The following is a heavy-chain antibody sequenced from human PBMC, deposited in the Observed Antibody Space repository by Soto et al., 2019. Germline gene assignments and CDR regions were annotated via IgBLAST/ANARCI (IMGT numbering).Heavy chain of an antibody. J-gene: IGHJ4*02. CDR1: GFSLSTSAEG. CDR2: IYWDGDE. Sequence: QITLKESGPTLVKPTQTLTLTCTFSGFSLSTSAEGVGRIRQPPGKALEWLALIYWDGDERYSPSLKSRLTITKDTSKNQVVLTMTNMDPADTATYSCAHGSCTSADCYPNPYLDYWGQGILVTVSS. V-gene: IGHV2-5*02. CDR3: AHGSCTSADCYPNPYLDY. D-gene: IGHD2-2*01.